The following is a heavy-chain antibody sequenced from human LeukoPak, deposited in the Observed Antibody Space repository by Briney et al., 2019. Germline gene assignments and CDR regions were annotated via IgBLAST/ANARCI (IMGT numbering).Heavy chain of an antibody. Sequence: PSETLSLTCTVSGGSISSSSYYWGWIRQPPGKGLEWFGSIYYSGSTYYNPSLKSRVTIAVDTSKNQFSLKLSPVTAADTAVYYCATYGRSYYYGSGSYYKMLEFDPWGQGTLVTVSS. CDR1: GGSISSSSYY. V-gene: IGHV4-39*01. CDR2: IYYSGST. CDR3: ATYGRSYYYGSGSYYKMLEFDP. D-gene: IGHD3-10*01. J-gene: IGHJ5*02.